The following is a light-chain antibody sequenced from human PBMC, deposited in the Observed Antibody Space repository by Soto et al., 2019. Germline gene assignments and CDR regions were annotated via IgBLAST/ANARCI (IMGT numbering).Light chain of an antibody. J-gene: IGKJ3*01. CDR3: HQRNDWPPDIT. CDR2: DAS. CDR1: QSVRHY. V-gene: IGKV3-11*01. Sequence: EVVLTQSPATLSLSPGESATLSCRASQSVRHYLAWYQQKPGQAPRLLIYDASNRAAGIPARSTGRGSGTDFPLAIGSVEPEDVALYFCHQRNDWPPDITCGPGAKVDIK.